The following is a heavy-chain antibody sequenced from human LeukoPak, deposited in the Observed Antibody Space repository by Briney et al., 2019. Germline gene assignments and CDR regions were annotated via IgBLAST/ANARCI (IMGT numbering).Heavy chain of an antibody. CDR2: ISAYNGNT. D-gene: IGHD3-22*01. V-gene: IGHV1-18*01. CDR1: GYTFTSYG. Sequence: ASVKVSCKASGYTFTSYGISWVRQAPGQGLEWMGWISAYNGNTNYAQKLQGRVTMTTDTSTSTAYMELRSLRSDDTAVYYCAREGDYYYDSSGYQRKSYFDYWGQGTLVTVSP. CDR3: AREGDYYYDSSGYQRKSYFDY. J-gene: IGHJ4*02.